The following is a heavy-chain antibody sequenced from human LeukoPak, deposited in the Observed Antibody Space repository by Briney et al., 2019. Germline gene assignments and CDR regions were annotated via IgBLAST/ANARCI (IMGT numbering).Heavy chain of an antibody. V-gene: IGHV3-30*18. CDR1: GFTFSSYG. D-gene: IGHD3-10*01. Sequence: PGGSLRLSCAASGFTFSSYGMHWVRQAPGKGLEWVAVISYDGSNKYYADSVKGRFTISRDNSKNTLYLQMNSLRAEDTAVYYCAKDRPYGPGSYGMDVWGQGTTVTVSS. CDR3: AKDRPYGPGSYGMDV. CDR2: ISYDGSNK. J-gene: IGHJ6*02.